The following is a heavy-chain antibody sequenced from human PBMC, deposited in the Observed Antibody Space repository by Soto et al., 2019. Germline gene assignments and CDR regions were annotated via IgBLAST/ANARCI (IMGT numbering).Heavy chain of an antibody. D-gene: IGHD2-8*01. CDR3: ARSGYRIKNEL. J-gene: IGHJ4*02. V-gene: IGHV3-21*01. CDR2: IRSSSAYM. Sequence: EEHLAESGGGLVKPGGSLRLSCAASGFTFSSYSMNWVRQAPGKGLEWVSSIRSSSAYMFCEGAVKGQFTIPRDNAKNTLSLQMSSLRADDTAVYYCARSGYRIKNELWGQGTLVTVSS. CDR1: GFTFSSYS.